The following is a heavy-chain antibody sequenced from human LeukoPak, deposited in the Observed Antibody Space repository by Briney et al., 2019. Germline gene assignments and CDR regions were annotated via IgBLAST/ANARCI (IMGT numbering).Heavy chain of an antibody. CDR3: ARAGDGDYVHWFDP. V-gene: IGHV4-59*01. CDR1: GGSISTYY. CDR2: IHYSRST. J-gene: IGHJ5*02. Sequence: SETLSLTCTVSGGSISTYYWSWIRQPPGKGLEWIGYIHYSRSTNYNPSLKSRVTISVDTSKNQFSLKLSSVTAADTAVFYCARAGDGDYVHWFDPWGQGTLVTVSS. D-gene: IGHD4-17*01.